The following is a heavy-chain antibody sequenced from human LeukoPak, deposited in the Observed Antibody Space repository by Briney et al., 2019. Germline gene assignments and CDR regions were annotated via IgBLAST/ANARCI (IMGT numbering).Heavy chain of an antibody. CDR1: GYTFTSYG. J-gene: IGHJ4*02. D-gene: IGHD3-16*02. V-gene: IGHV1-69*13. Sequence: GASVKVSCKASGYTFTSYGINWVRQAPGQGLEWMGGIIPLFGTTNYAQKFQGRVTLTADEATSTAYMELSSLRSEDTAVYYCARGNYRHSKLDYWGQGTLVTVSS. CDR3: ARGNYRHSKLDY. CDR2: IIPLFGTT.